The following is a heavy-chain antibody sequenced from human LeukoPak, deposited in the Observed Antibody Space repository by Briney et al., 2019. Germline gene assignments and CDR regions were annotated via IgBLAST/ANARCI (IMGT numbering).Heavy chain of an antibody. Sequence: SETLSLTCTVSGGSISSYYWSWIRQPAGKGLEWIGRIYTSGSTNYNPSLRSRVTMSVDTPKNQFSLKLSSVTAADTAVYYCARCAFWSGYADWFDPWGQGTLVTVSS. D-gene: IGHD3-3*01. J-gene: IGHJ5*02. CDR3: ARCAFWSGYADWFDP. CDR1: GGSISSYY. V-gene: IGHV4-4*07. CDR2: IYTSGST.